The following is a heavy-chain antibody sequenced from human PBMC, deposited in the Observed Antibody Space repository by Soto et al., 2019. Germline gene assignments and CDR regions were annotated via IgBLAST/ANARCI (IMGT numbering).Heavy chain of an antibody. J-gene: IGHJ6*02. Sequence: GSLRLSCAASGFSFSSYSMHWVRQAPGKGLEWVAVISYDGSNKYYADSVKGRFTITRDSSKNTVSLQMNSLRLEDTAVYYCARAPPRGIAAPGTWGSGMDVWGQGTTVTVSS. CDR3: ARAPPRGIAAPGTWGSGMDV. CDR1: GFSFSSYS. D-gene: IGHD6-13*01. V-gene: IGHV3-30*04. CDR2: ISYDGSNK.